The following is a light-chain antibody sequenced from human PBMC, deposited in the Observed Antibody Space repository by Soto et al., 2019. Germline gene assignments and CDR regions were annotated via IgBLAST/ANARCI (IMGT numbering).Light chain of an antibody. J-gene: IGKJ2*01. CDR3: QPYNNN. CDR1: HSITNW. V-gene: IGKV1-5*01. Sequence: DLQMTQSPSTLAASLGDRVTITCRASHSITNWLAWYQQKPGKAPKVLIYDVSTLGSGVRSRFSGSGSGTEFTLTISRLQPDDFATYYCQPYNNNFGQGTKVDIK. CDR2: DVS.